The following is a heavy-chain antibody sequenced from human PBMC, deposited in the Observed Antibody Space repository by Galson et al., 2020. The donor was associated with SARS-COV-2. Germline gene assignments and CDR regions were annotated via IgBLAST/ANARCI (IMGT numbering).Heavy chain of an antibody. CDR2: ISWNSGSI. D-gene: IGHD3-10*01. V-gene: IGHV3-9*03. CDR1: GFTFDDYA. CDR3: AKGSYFNYNYYMDV. J-gene: IGHJ6*03. Sequence: GGSLRLSCAASGFTFDDYAMHWVRQTPGKGLEWVSGISWNSGSIGYADSVKGRFTISRDNVRNSLYLQMNSLRVEDMALYYCAKGSYFNYNYYMDVWGTGATVTSSS.